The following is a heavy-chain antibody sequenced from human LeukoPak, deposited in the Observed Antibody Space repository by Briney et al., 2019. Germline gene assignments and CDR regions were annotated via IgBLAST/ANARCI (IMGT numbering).Heavy chain of an antibody. J-gene: IGHJ4*02. Sequence: PGGSLRLSCAASGFTFSSYSMNWVRQAPGKGLEWVSSISSSSSYIYYADSVKGRFTISRDNAKNSLYLQMNSLRAEDTAVYYCASNFNYYDSSGYYSPFDYRGQGTLVTVSS. CDR3: ASNFNYYDSSGYYSPFDY. CDR1: GFTFSSYS. CDR2: ISSSSSYI. D-gene: IGHD3-22*01. V-gene: IGHV3-21*01.